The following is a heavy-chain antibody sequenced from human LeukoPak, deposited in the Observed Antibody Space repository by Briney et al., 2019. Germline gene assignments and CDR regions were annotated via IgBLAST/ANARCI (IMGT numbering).Heavy chain of an antibody. D-gene: IGHD2-2*01. V-gene: IGHV1-2*02. CDR2: INPNSGGT. CDR1: GYTFTGYY. CDR3: ARGLRGYCSSTSCYLYYYYYMDV. Sequence: ASVTVSCKASGYTFTGYYMHWVRQAPGQGLEWMGWINPNSGGTNYAQKFQGRVTMTRDTSISTAYMELSRLRSDDTAVYYCARGLRGYCSSTSCYLYYYYYMDVWGKGTTVTVSS. J-gene: IGHJ6*03.